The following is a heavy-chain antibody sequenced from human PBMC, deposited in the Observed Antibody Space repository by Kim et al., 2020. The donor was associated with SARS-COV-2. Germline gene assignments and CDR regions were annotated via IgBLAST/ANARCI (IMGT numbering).Heavy chain of an antibody. CDR3: ARVGSSGWYRAEVGAFDI. V-gene: IGHV4-59*13. D-gene: IGHD6-19*01. Sequence: SETLSLTCTVSGGSISSYYWSWIRQPPGKGLEWIGYIYYSGSTNYNPSLKSRVTISVDTSKNQFSLKLSSVTAADTAVYYCARVGSSGWYRAEVGAFDIWGQGTMVTVSS. CDR1: GGSISSYY. CDR2: IYYSGST. J-gene: IGHJ3*02.